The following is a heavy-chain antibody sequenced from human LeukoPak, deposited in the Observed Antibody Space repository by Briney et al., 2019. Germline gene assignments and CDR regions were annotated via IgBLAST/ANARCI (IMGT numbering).Heavy chain of an antibody. D-gene: IGHD5-12*01. CDR3: AKGAAYSGYEFYLDY. Sequence: GGSLRLSCAASGFTFNDYAMHWVRQAPGKGLEWVSLISWDGGRTYYADSVKGRFTISRDNSKNSLYLQMNSLRAEDTALYYCAKGAAYSGYEFYLDYWGQGTLVTVSS. CDR1: GFTFNDYA. V-gene: IGHV3-43D*03. J-gene: IGHJ4*02. CDR2: ISWDGGRT.